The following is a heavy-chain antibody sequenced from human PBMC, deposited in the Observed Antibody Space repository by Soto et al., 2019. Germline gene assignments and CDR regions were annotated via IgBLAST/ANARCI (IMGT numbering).Heavy chain of an antibody. J-gene: IGHJ6*04. D-gene: IGHD2-8*02. CDR3: ARDTGEGFGHYYYGMDV. Sequence: QVQLVQSGAEVKKPGSSVKVSCKASGGTFSSYAISWVRQAPGQGLEWMGGIIPIFGTANYAQKFQGRVTITADESTSTAYMELSSLRSEDTAVYYCARDTGEGFGHYYYGMDVWGKGTTVTVSS. V-gene: IGHV1-69*12. CDR1: GGTFSSYA. CDR2: IIPIFGTA.